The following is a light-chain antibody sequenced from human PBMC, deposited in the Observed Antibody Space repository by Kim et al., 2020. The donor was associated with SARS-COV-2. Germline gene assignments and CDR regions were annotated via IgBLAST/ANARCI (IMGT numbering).Light chain of an antibody. CDR3: NSRDSSGNHLV. CDR2: GKN. CDR1: SLRSYY. J-gene: IGLJ2*01. V-gene: IGLV3-19*01. Sequence: SSELTQDPAVSVALGQTVRITCQGDSLRSYYASWYQQKPGQAPVLVIYGKNNRPSGIPDRFSGSSSGNTVSLTLTGAQAEDEADYYCNSRDSSGNHLVFGGGTQLTVL.